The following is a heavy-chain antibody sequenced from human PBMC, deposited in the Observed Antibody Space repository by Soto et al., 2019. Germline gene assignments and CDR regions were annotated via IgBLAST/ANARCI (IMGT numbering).Heavy chain of an antibody. Sequence: GASVKVSCKASGYTFTSYDINWVRQATGQGLEWMGWMNPNSGNTGYAQKFQGRVTMTRNTSISTAYMELSSLRSEDTAVYYCARGRVTLTTGDYYYYYMDVWGKGTTVTAP. CDR2: MNPNSGNT. J-gene: IGHJ6*03. V-gene: IGHV1-8*01. CDR3: ARGRVTLTTGDYYYYYMDV. CDR1: GYTFTSYD. D-gene: IGHD4-17*01.